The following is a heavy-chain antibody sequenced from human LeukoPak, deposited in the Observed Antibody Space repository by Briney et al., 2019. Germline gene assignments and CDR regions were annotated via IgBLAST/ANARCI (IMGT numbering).Heavy chain of an antibody. Sequence: ASVKVSCKASGGTFSSYAISWVRQAPGQGLEWMGGIIPIFGTANYAQKFQGRVTITADESTSTAYMELSSLRSEDTAVYYCARSPAPPRMVRGVAYYYYYMDVWGKGTTVTVSS. CDR1: GGTFSSYA. V-gene: IGHV1-69*13. CDR3: ARSPAPPRMVRGVAYYYYYMDV. D-gene: IGHD3-10*01. J-gene: IGHJ6*03. CDR2: IIPIFGTA.